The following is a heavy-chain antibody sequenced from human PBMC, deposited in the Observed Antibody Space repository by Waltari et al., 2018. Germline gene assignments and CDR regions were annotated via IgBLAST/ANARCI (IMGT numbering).Heavy chain of an antibody. Sequence: QLVESGGGLVKPGESLRLSCVGSGYPFTDAWMGWVRQAPGKGLEWVGRIKREIDGGTAEYVESVKDRFTISRDDSKNTLYLQMNGLKSEDSAVYFCVRESFGNDIWGQGTLVTVSS. D-gene: IGHD3-10*01. CDR2: IKREIDGGTA. CDR1: GYPFTDAW. CDR3: VRESFGNDI. V-gene: IGHV3-15*01. J-gene: IGHJ4*02.